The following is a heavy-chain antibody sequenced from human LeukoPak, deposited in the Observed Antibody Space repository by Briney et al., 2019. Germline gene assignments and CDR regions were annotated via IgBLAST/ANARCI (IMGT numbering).Heavy chain of an antibody. V-gene: IGHV3-21*01. Sequence: GGSLRLSCAASGFTFSSYSMNWVRQAPGKGLEWVSSISSSSSYIYYADSVKGRFTISRDNAKNSLYLQMNSLRAEGTAVYYCARDHDRYDSSCYPYWGQGTLVTVSS. D-gene: IGHD3-22*01. CDR2: ISSSSSYI. J-gene: IGHJ4*02. CDR3: ARDHDRYDSSCYPY. CDR1: GFTFSSYS.